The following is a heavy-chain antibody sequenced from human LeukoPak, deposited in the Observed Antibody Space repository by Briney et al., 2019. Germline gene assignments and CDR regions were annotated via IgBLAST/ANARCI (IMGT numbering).Heavy chain of an antibody. CDR2: IYYSGST. Sequence: SETLSLTCTVSGGSISSYYWSWIRQPPGKGLEWIGYIYYSGSTNYNPSLKSRVTISVDTSKNQFSLKLSSVTAADTAVYYCARERTFYCSSTSCPDAFDIWGQGTVVTVSS. CDR1: GGSISSYY. D-gene: IGHD2-2*01. V-gene: IGHV4-59*12. J-gene: IGHJ3*02. CDR3: ARERTFYCSSTSCPDAFDI.